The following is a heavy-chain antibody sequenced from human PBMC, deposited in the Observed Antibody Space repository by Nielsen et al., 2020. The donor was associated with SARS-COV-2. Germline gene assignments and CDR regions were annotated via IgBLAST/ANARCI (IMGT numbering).Heavy chain of an antibody. D-gene: IGHD3-3*01. CDR1: GYTFTSYG. V-gene: IGHV1-18*04. J-gene: IGHJ5*02. CDR3: ATLGVWSGYYNGRDWFDP. Sequence: ASVKVSCKASGYTFTSYGISWVRQAPGQGLEWMGWISAYNGNTNYAQKLQGRVTINADESTSTAYMELSSLISEDTAVYYCATLGVWSGYYNGRDWFDPWGQGTLVTVSS. CDR2: ISAYNGNT.